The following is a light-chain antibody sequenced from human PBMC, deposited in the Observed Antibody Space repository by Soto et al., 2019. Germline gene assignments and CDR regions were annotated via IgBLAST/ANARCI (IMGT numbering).Light chain of an antibody. CDR1: PTARSY. CDR2: DVS. J-gene: IGKJ1*01. CDR3: QQYGSSLRT. Sequence: EIVLPQSPATLSLSPGERATLSCRASPTARSYLAWYQQKPGQAPRLLIYDVSNRATGVPDRFSGSGSGTDFTLTISRLEPEDFAVYYCQQYGSSLRTFGQGTKVDI. V-gene: IGKV3-20*01.